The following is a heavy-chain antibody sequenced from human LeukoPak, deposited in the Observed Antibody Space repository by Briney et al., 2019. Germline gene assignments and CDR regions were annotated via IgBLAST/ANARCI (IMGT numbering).Heavy chain of an antibody. CDR3: ARDAANYYDSSGYYHYGGAY. D-gene: IGHD3-22*01. Sequence: ASVKVSCKASGYTFTIYYMHWVRQAPGQGLEWMGIINPSGGSTSYAQKFQGRVTMTRDTSTSTVYMELSSLRSEDTAVYYCARDAANYYDSSGYYHYGGAYWGQGTLVTVSS. CDR2: INPSGGST. J-gene: IGHJ4*02. CDR1: GYTFTIYY. V-gene: IGHV1-46*01.